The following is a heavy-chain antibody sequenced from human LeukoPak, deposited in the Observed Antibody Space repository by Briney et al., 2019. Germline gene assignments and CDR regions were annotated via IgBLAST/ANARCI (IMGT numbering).Heavy chain of an antibody. D-gene: IGHD6-19*01. CDR1: GGSFSGYY. CDR2: INHSGST. CDR3: ARGPRMAVVGPRIRRAEYFQH. Sequence: SETLSLTCAVYGGSFSGYYWSWIRQPPGKGLEWIGEINHSGSTHYNPSLKSRVIISLDTSKNQFSLRLSSVTAADTAVYYCARGPRMAVVGPRIRRAEYFQHWGQGTLVTVSS. V-gene: IGHV4-34*01. J-gene: IGHJ1*01.